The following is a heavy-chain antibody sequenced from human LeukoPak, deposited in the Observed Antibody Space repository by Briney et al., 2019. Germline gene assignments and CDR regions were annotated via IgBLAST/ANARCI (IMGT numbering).Heavy chain of an antibody. Sequence: GASVKVSCKASGYTFTGYYMHWVRRAPGQGLEWMGRINPNSGGTNYAQKFQGRVTMTRDTSISTAYMELSRLRSDDTAVYYCARVPSGIFWFDYWGQRTLVTVSS. J-gene: IGHJ4*02. V-gene: IGHV1-2*06. CDR1: GYTFTGYY. D-gene: IGHD3-3*01. CDR2: INPNSGGT. CDR3: ARVPSGIFWFDY.